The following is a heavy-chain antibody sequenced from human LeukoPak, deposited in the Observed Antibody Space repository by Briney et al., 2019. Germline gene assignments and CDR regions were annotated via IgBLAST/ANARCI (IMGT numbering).Heavy chain of an antibody. CDR2: IGTAGDP. CDR1: GFTFSSYD. CDR3: ARERYCGGDCYSPLNFQH. V-gene: IGHV3-13*05. D-gene: IGHD2-21*02. Sequence: GGSLRLSCAASGFTFSSYDMHWVRQATGKGLEWVSAIGTAGDPYYPGSVKGRFTISRENAKNSLYLQMNSLRAGDTAVYYCARERYCGGDCYSPLNFQHWGQGTLVTVSS. J-gene: IGHJ1*01.